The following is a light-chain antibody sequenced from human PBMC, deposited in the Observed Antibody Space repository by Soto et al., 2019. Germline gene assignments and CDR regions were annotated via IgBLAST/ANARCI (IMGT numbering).Light chain of an antibody. V-gene: IGLV2-14*01. CDR2: DVT. CDR1: SSDVGAYNY. CDR3: TSYTSTSTYV. Sequence: QSALTQPASVSGPPGQSITISCTGTSSDVGAYNYVSWYQHHPGKAPRHVIYDVTNRPSGISDRFSGSKSGNTASLTISGLLAEDEADYYCTSYTSTSTYVFGTGTKLTVL. J-gene: IGLJ1*01.